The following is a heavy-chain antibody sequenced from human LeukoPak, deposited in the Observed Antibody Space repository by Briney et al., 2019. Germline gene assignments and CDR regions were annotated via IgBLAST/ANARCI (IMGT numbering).Heavy chain of an antibody. CDR3: ATAPNSTGAGPTYLDY. D-gene: IGHD1-7*01. CDR2: ISSSSSYI. Sequence: PGGSLRLSCAASGFTFSSYAMNWVRQAPGKGLEWVSSISSSSSYIYYADSGKGRFTISRDNAKNSLYLQMNRLRAEDTAVYYCATAPNSTGAGPTYLDYWGQGTLVTVSS. V-gene: IGHV3-21*01. CDR1: GFTFSSYA. J-gene: IGHJ4*02.